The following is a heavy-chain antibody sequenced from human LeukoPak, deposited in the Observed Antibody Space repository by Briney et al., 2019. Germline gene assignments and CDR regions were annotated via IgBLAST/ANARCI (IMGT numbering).Heavy chain of an antibody. J-gene: IGHJ4*02. CDR2: TSAYNGNT. CDR1: GYTFTSYA. D-gene: IGHD4-11*01. Sequence: ASVKVSCKASGYTFTSYAMNWVRQAPGQGLEWMGWTSAYNGNTNYAQKLQGRVTMTTDTSTSTAYMELRSLRSDDTAVYYCARVIAGQSDYSDPYDYWGQGTLVTVSS. V-gene: IGHV1-18*01. CDR3: ARVIAGQSDYSDPYDY.